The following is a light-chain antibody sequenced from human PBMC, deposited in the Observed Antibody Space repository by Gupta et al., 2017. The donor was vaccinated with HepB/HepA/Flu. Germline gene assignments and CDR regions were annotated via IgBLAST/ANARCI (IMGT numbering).Light chain of an antibody. V-gene: IGLV3-16*01. CDR2: KDS. CDR1: ALPKKY. CDR3: LSADSSDHVV. J-gene: IGLJ2*01. Sequence: SYELTQPPSVSVSLGQMARITCSGEALPKKYAYWYQQKPGQFPVLVIYKDSERPSGIPERFSGSSSGTIVTLTISGVQAEDEADYYCLSADSSDHVVFGGGTKLTVL.